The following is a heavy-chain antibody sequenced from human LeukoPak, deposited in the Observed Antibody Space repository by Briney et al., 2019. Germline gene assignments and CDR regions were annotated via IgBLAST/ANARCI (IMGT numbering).Heavy chain of an antibody. J-gene: IGHJ1*01. CDR1: GGSISSSNYY. CDR3: ARHNRPVYSGSYYGYFQH. D-gene: IGHD1-26*01. V-gene: IGHV4-39*01. Sequence: SETLSLTCTVSGGSISSSNYYWGWIRQPPGKGLEWIGSINYSGRTYYNPSLKSRVTISVDTSKNQFSLKLSSVTAADTAVYYCARHNRPVYSGSYYGYFQHWGQGTLVTVSS. CDR2: INYSGRT.